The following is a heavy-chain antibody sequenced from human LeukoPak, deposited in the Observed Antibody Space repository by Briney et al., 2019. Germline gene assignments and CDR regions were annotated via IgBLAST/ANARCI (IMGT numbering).Heavy chain of an antibody. J-gene: IGHJ4*02. CDR3: AREMGAEGFDY. Sequence: SETQSLTCTVSGGSISSGSYYWRWIRQPAGKGLEWIGRIYTSGSTNYNPSLKSRVTVSVDTSKNQFSLKLSSVTAADTAVYYCAREMGAEGFDYWGQGTLVTVSS. CDR1: GGSISSGSYY. D-gene: IGHD3-16*01. V-gene: IGHV4-61*02. CDR2: IYTSGST.